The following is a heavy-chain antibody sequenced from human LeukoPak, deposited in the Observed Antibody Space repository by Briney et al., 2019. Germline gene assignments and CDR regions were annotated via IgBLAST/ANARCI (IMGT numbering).Heavy chain of an antibody. V-gene: IGHV4-39*01. CDR1: GGSISSSSYY. CDR2: IYYSGST. D-gene: IGHD3-9*01. J-gene: IGHJ4*02. Sequence: SETLSLTCTVSGGSISSSSYYWGWIRQPPGKGLEWIGSIYYSGSTYYNPSLKSRVTISVDTSKNQFSLKLSSVTAADTAVYYCARRESYDWLLHFDYWGQGTLVTVSS. CDR3: ARRESYDWLLHFDY.